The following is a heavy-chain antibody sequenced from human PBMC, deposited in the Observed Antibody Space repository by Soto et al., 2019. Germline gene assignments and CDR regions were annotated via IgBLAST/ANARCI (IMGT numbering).Heavy chain of an antibody. J-gene: IGHJ4*02. D-gene: IGHD6-13*01. CDR3: ARDRFASSWSDFAY. V-gene: IGHV3-30-3*01. CDR2: ISDDGSNK. CDR1: GFTFSNYA. Sequence: QVQLVESGGGVVQPGRSLRLSCEASGFTFSNYALHWVRQAPGKGLEWVAVISDDGSNKYYADSVKGRFTISRDNSKNTLYLQMNSLRAEDTAVYYCARDRFASSWSDFAYWGQGTPVTVSS.